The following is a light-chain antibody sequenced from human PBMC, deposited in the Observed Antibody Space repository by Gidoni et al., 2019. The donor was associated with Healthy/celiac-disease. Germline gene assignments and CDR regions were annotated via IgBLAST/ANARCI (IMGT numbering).Light chain of an antibody. CDR1: QSGSSN. Sequence: EIVMTQSPATLSVSPGERATLSCRASQSGSSNLTWYQQKPGQAPRLLIYGASTRATGIPARFSGSGSGTEFTITIISLQSEDFSVYYCQQYNNWPPWTFGQGTKVEIK. J-gene: IGKJ1*01. V-gene: IGKV3-15*01. CDR3: QQYNNWPPWT. CDR2: GAS.